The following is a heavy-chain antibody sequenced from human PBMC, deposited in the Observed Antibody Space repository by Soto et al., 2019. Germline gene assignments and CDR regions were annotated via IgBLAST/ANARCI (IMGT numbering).Heavy chain of an antibody. CDR3: ARGPGQGLRLNYLDC. V-gene: IGHV3-7*01. D-gene: IGHD5-12*01. J-gene: IGHJ4*02. CDR2: IKQDGSEK. Sequence: PGGSLRLCCAASGCTFSGYWMNWDRQAPGSGLEWVANIKQDGSEKYYVDSVKGRFTISRDNAKDSLYLQVNSLRADDTAVYYCARGPGQGLRLNYLDCWGQGTLVPVSS. CDR1: GCTFSGYW.